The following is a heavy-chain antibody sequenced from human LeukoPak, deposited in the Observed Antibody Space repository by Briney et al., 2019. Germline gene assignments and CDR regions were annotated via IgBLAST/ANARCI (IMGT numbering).Heavy chain of an antibody. J-gene: IGHJ6*03. CDR2: VSGNGAST. V-gene: IGHV3-23*01. CDR3: ARDRVRGNPLGYYMDV. D-gene: IGHD3-10*01. Sequence: GGSLRLSCAASGFSFSSSAMSWVRQAPGKGLEWVSAVSGNGASTYYADSVKGRFTISRDNSKNTLYLQMNSLRVEDTAVYYCARDRVRGNPLGYYMDVWGKGTTVTVSS. CDR1: GFSFSSSA.